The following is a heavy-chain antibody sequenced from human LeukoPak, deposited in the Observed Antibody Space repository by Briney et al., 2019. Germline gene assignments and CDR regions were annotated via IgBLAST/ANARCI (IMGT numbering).Heavy chain of an antibody. Sequence: SETLSLTCSVSGDSTTNYYCNWIRQSPGKGLERLAYVYKNGHIDYNPSLRSRVTVSLDRSKTQISLRLRSVTAADTAIYYCASGKYYYDDSASLNRASRTALDVWAQGTMVIVSS. CDR1: GDSTTNYY. J-gene: IGHJ3*01. V-gene: IGHV4-59*01. CDR3: ASGKYYYDDSASLNRASRTALDV. D-gene: IGHD3-22*01. CDR2: VYKNGHI.